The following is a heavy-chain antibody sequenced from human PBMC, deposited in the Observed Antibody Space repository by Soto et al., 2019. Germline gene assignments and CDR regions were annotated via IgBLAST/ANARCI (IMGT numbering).Heavy chain of an antibody. CDR2: INHSGST. V-gene: IGHV4-34*01. J-gene: IGHJ4*02. CDR3: ARAYSSSWSGTRGLDY. D-gene: IGHD6-13*01. CDR1: GGSFSGYY. Sequence: SETLSLTCAVYGGSFSGYYWSWIRQPPGKGLEWIGEINHSGSTNYNPSLKSRVTISVDTSKNQFSLKLSSVTAADTAVYYCARAYSSSWSGTRGLDYWGQGTLVTVSS.